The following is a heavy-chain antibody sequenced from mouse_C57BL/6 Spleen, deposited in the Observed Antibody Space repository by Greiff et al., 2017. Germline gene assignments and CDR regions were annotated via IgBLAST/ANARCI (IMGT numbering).Heavy chain of an antibody. D-gene: IGHD1-1*01. Sequence: VQLQQSGPELVKPGASVKIPCKASGYTFTDYYMDWVKQSHGKSLEWIGDINPNNGGTIYNQKFKGKATLTVDKSSSTAYMELRSLTSEDTAVYYCARPLYYYGSSSYYFDYWGQGTTLTVSS. CDR2: INPNNGGT. CDR1: GYTFTDYY. CDR3: ARPLYYYGSSSYYFDY. V-gene: IGHV1-18*01. J-gene: IGHJ2*01.